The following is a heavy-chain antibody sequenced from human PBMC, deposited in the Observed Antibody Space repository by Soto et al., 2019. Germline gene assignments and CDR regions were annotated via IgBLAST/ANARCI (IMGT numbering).Heavy chain of an antibody. D-gene: IGHD1-7*01. CDR2: INHSGST. CDR1: GGSFSGYY. V-gene: IGHV4-34*01. CDR3: ARGLELVDY. Sequence: SETLSLTCAVYGGSFSGYYWSWIRQPPGKGLEWIGEINHSGSTNYNPSLKSRVTISVDTSKNQFSLKLSSVTAADTAVYYCARGLELVDYWGQGTLVTVSS. J-gene: IGHJ4*02.